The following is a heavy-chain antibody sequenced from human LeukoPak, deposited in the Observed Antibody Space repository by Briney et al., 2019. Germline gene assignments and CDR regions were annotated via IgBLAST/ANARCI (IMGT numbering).Heavy chain of an antibody. J-gene: IGHJ4*02. CDR1: GYTLTSYV. Sequence: ASVKVSCKASGYTLTSYVIHWVRQAPGQRPEWMGWISAGNGNTKYSQKFQGRVTITRDTSASTAYMELSSLRSEDTAVYYCASDFSSSWYVFGYWGQGILVTVSS. CDR2: ISAGNGNT. D-gene: IGHD6-13*01. CDR3: ASDFSSSWYVFGY. V-gene: IGHV1-3*01.